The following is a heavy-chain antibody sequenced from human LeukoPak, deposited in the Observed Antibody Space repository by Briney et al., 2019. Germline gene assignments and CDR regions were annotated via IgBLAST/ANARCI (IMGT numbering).Heavy chain of an antibody. D-gene: IGHD3-9*01. CDR3: ARNVLRYFDWSPHPYYFDY. V-gene: IGHV4-39*01. CDR2: IYYSGST. Sequence: SETLSLTCTVSGGSISSSSYYWGWIRQPPGKGLEWIGSIYYSGSTYYNPSLKSRVTISVDTSKNQFSLKLSSVTAADTAVYYCARNVLRYFDWSPHPYYFDYWGQGTLVTVSS. J-gene: IGHJ4*02. CDR1: GGSISSSSYY.